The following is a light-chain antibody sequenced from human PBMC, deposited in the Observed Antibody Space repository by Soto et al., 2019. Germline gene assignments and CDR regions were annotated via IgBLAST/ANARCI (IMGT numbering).Light chain of an antibody. CDR2: EVS. CDR3: SSYTISSTYV. V-gene: IGLV2-18*02. J-gene: IGLJ1*01. Sequence: QLVLTQPPSVSGSPGQSVAISCTGTSSDVGSYNRVSWYQQPPGTAPKLIISEVSNRPSGVPDRFSGSKSGNTASLTISGLQAEDEGDYYCSSYTISSTYVFGTGTKLTVL. CDR1: SSDVGSYNR.